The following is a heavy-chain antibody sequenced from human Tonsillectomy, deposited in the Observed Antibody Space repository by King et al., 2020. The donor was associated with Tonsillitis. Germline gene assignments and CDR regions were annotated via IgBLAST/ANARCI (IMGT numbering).Heavy chain of an antibody. CDR3: ERDHGSDWPGDFQH. Sequence: VQLVESGGGVVQPGRSLRLSCEASGFTFSAYTKHWVRQAPGKGLEWVAFITNVGSKKYYTDSVNVRLTIYSDNPKNTLFLQMNNVRPEDTAVFYCERDHGSDWPGDFQHWGQGTLLTVSS. D-gene: IGHD6-19*01. CDR2: ITNVGSKK. J-gene: IGHJ1*01. V-gene: IGHV3-30*14. CDR1: GFTFSAYT.